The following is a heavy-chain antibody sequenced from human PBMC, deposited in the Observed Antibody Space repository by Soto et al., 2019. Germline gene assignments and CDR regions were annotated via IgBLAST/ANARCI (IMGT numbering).Heavy chain of an antibody. J-gene: IGHJ6*02. Sequence: SETLSLTCTVSGGSISSYYWSWIRRPAGKGLEWIGRIYTSGSTNYNPSLKSRVTMSVDTSKNQFSLKLSSVTAADTAVYYCARDTPGTYYYDSSGYYGMDVWGQGTTVTVSS. D-gene: IGHD3-22*01. V-gene: IGHV4-4*07. CDR2: IYTSGST. CDR1: GGSISSYY. CDR3: ARDTPGTYYYDSSGYYGMDV.